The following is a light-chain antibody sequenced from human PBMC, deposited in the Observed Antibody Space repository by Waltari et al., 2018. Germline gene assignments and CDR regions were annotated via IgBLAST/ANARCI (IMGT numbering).Light chain of an antibody. CDR2: KAS. J-gene: IGKJ1*01. V-gene: IGKV1-5*03. Sequence: DIQMTQSPSTLSASVGYRVPITCRASQIIDTWLAWYQQKPGKAPKLLIFKASTLETGVPSRFSGSGSGTEFTLTISSLQPDDFATYYCQQYSNLWTFGQGTRVDI. CDR3: QQYSNLWT. CDR1: QIIDTW.